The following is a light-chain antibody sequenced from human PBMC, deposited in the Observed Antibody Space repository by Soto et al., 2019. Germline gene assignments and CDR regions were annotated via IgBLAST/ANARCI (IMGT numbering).Light chain of an antibody. J-gene: IGKJ1*01. CDR3: HQYGNSPWT. V-gene: IGKV3-20*01. Sequence: EIVLTQSPGTLSLSPGEGATLSCRASQSGLGPYLAWFQQRPGQAPRLLIYAASNRATGIPDRFSGSGSGTEFTLTISRLEPEDFAVYYCHQYGNSPWTLGQGTKVEIK. CDR1: QSGLGPY. CDR2: AAS.